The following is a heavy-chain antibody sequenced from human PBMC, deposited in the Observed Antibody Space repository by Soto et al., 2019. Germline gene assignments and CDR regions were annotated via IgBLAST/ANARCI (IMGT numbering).Heavy chain of an antibody. CDR1: GYTXTSYG. Sequence: SXKVSFKASGYTXTSYGIRLVRQAPGQGLEWMGWISAYNGNTNYAQKLQGRVTMTTDAYTSTAYMELRTLRSDHTAVYYCARDRGSYSHYYYGMDVWGQGTTVTV. CDR3: ARDRGSYSHYYYGMDV. V-gene: IGHV1-18*04. D-gene: IGHD1-26*01. CDR2: ISAYNGNT. J-gene: IGHJ6*01.